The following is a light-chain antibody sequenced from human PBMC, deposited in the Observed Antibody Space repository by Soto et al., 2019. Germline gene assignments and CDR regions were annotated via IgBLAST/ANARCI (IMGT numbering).Light chain of an antibody. CDR1: SSDVGAYDF. V-gene: IGLV2-14*03. CDR3: CSYTSQRTGV. Sequence: QSVLTQPASVSGSPGQSITISCTGTSSDVGAYDFVSWYQQHPGKAPKLMIYDVTNRPSGVSSRFSGSKSGNTASLTISGLLAEDEADYYCCSYTSQRTGVFGTGTKVTVL. CDR2: DVT. J-gene: IGLJ1*01.